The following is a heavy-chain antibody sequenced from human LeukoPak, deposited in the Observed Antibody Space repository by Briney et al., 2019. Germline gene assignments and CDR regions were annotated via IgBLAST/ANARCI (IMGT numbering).Heavy chain of an antibody. CDR2: IWSDGSHK. J-gene: IGHJ4*02. Sequence: GGSLRLSCAASGFTFSDYYMSWVRQAPGKGLEWVALIWSDGSHKYYTDSVKGRFTISRDNSKNTVYLQMNSLRAEDTAVYYCAREEDGDYYFDYWGQGTLVTVSS. V-gene: IGHV3-33*08. CDR1: GFTFSDYY. CDR3: AREEDGDYYFDY. D-gene: IGHD4-17*01.